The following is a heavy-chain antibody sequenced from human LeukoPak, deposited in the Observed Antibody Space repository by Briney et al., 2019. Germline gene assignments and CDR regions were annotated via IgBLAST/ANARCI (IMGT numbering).Heavy chain of an antibody. D-gene: IGHD1-1*01. CDR2: IKQDGSEK. CDR3: ASSGPTFDY. CDR1: GFTFSSYA. J-gene: IGHJ4*02. Sequence: GGSLRLSCAASGFTFSSYAMSWVRQAPGKGLEWVANIKQDGSEKYYVDSVKGRFTISRDNAKNSLYLQMNSLRAEDTAVYYCASSGPTFDYWGQGNLVTVSS. V-gene: IGHV3-7*01.